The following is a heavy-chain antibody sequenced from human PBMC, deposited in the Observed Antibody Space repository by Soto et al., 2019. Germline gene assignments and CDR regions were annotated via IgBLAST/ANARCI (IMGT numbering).Heavy chain of an antibody. CDR2: IRYDGSNK. CDR1: GFIFSSFG. J-gene: IGHJ4*02. Sequence: QVQLVESGGGVVQPAGSLRLSCAPSGFIFSSFGMHWVRQAPGKGLEWVAVIRYDGSNKYYGDSVKGRFTISRDNSKNTLYLQMNSLRVEDTAVYYCAKVKQGRGGYDSPFDYWGQGTLVTVSS. CDR3: AKVKQGRGGYDSPFDY. D-gene: IGHD5-12*01. V-gene: IGHV3-33*03.